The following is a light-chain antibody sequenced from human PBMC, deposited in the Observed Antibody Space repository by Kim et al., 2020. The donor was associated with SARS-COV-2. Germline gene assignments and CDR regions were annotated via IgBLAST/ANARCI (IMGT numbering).Light chain of an antibody. V-gene: IGLV6-57*01. CDR1: SGNIASNY. J-gene: IGLJ3*02. CDR3: QSYDSSDWV. Sequence: GKTVTITCTRSSGNIASNYVQWYQQRPGRSPTTVIYADNQRPSGVPDRFSGSIDSSSSSASLTISGLKTEDEADYYCQSYDSSDWVFGGGTKLTVL. CDR2: ADN.